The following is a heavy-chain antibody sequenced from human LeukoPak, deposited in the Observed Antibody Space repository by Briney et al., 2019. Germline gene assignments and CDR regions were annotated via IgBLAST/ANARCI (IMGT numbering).Heavy chain of an antibody. Sequence: GGSLRLSCAVSGFTFSSYAMHWVRQAPGKGLGWVAVISYDGSNKYYADSVKGRFTISRDNSKNTLYLQMNSLRAEDTAVYYCARGGRAARSWFDPWGQGTLVTVSS. CDR2: ISYDGSNK. CDR3: ARGGRAARSWFDP. V-gene: IGHV3-30-3*01. D-gene: IGHD2-15*01. J-gene: IGHJ5*02. CDR1: GFTFSSYA.